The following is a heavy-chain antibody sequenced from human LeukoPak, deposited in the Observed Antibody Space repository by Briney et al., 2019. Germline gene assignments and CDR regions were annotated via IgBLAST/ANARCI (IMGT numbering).Heavy chain of an antibody. CDR3: ARVIRSGNYYFDY. Sequence: GGSLRLSCAASGFTFSNFAMNWVRQAPGKGLEWVSGISGSGSNTYYADSVRGPFTISRDNSKATLFLQMNSLKADDTAVYFCARVIRSGNYYFDYWGQGTLVTVSS. J-gene: IGHJ4*02. CDR2: ISGSGSNT. V-gene: IGHV3-23*01. D-gene: IGHD6-25*01. CDR1: GFTFSNFA.